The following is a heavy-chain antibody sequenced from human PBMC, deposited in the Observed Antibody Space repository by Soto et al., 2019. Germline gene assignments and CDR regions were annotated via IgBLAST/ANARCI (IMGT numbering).Heavy chain of an antibody. V-gene: IGHV3-53*01. D-gene: IGHD1-1*01. Sequence: ESGGGLIQPGESLRLSCAAFGLTISGKKYVAWVRQAPGKGLEWVSALYDVDGSFYADSVKGRFTTSSDSSKTTVYLQMNDLRPDGTAVYYCATWHEREHAYDVWGQGTTVTVSS. CDR2: LYDVDGS. CDR3: ATWHEREHAYDV. J-gene: IGHJ3*01. CDR1: GLTISGKKY.